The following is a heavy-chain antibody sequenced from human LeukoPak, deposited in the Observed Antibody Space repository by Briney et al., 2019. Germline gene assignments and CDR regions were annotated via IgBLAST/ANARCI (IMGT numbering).Heavy chain of an antibody. V-gene: IGHV3-23*01. CDR3: VKDYRYLVKVQLGDAFDV. J-gene: IGHJ3*01. D-gene: IGHD1-1*01. Sequence: GGSLRLSCSASGFTFSRYAMSSVRQAPGKGLEWVSAISEDGGRTYHADFVQGRFTISRDKSKCTLFLQMNSLRAEDRGVYFCVKDYRYLVKVQLGDAFDVWGQGTMVTVS. CDR2: ISEDGGRT. CDR1: GFTFSRYA.